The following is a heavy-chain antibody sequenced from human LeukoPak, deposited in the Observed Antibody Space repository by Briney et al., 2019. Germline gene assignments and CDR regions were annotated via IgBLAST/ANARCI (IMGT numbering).Heavy chain of an antibody. CDR2: IYSGGST. D-gene: IGHD2-21*01. J-gene: IGHJ4*02. V-gene: IGHV3-66*01. CDR1: GFTVSSNY. Sequence: PGGSLRLSCAASGFTVSSNYMNWVRQAPGKGLEWVSVIYSGGSTYYADSVKGRFTISRGNSKDTPYLQLNSLRAEDTAVYYCAPEHEVLTVGVIDYWGQGTLVTVSS. CDR3: APEHEVLTVGVIDY.